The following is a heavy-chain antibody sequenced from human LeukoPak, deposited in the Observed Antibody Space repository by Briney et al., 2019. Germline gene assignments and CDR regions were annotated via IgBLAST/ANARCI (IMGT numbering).Heavy chain of an antibody. CDR1: GYTFTSYD. Sequence: ASVKVSCKASGYTFTSYDLNWVRRATGQGLEWMGWMSPASGNTGYAQEFQGRVTMTRDTSVSTAYMELNSLRSEDTAVYYCARGPPNWGFDSWAQGTLVTVSS. D-gene: IGHD7-27*01. CDR3: ARGPPNWGFDS. J-gene: IGHJ4*02. CDR2: MSPASGNT. V-gene: IGHV1-8*01.